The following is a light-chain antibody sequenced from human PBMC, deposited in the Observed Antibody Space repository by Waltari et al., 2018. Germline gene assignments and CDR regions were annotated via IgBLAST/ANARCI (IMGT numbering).Light chain of an antibody. CDR1: SSTIGSNY. Sequence: QSVLTQPPSASGTPGQRVTISCSGSSSTIGSNYVYWYQPLPGTAPKLLIYRNNQRPSGVPDRFSGSKSGTSASLAFSGLRSEDEADYYCAAWDDSLSVVFGGGTKLTVL. CDR3: AAWDDSLSVV. V-gene: IGLV1-47*01. J-gene: IGLJ2*01. CDR2: RNN.